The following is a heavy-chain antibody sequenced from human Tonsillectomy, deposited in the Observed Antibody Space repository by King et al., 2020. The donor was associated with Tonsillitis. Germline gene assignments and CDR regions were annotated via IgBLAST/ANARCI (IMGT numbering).Heavy chain of an antibody. J-gene: IGHJ4*02. CDR2: ISSSSSTI. V-gene: IGHV3-48*01. Sequence: VQLVESGGGLVQPGGSLRLSCAASGFTFSSYSMNWVRQAPGKGLEWVSYISSSSSTIYYADSVKGRFTISRDNAKNSLYLQKNSLRAEDTAVYYCARGGSIAVAGGLDFDYWGQGTLVTVSS. D-gene: IGHD6-19*01. CDR1: GFTFSSYS. CDR3: ARGGSIAVAGGLDFDY.